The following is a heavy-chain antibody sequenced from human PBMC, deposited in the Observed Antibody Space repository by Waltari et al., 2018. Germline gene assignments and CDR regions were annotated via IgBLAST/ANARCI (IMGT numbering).Heavy chain of an antibody. CDR1: RDAVTEHY. CDR2: VNPSGGGT. Sequence: LVQSGAEVMKPGASVRVSCKASRDAVTEHYIHWVRQAPGQGLEWMGWVNPSGGGTNYAQRFAGRITVTWDAAITTAYMEFSRLTSGDTAVYFCAREYCGGDCRLFDYWGQGTPVTVSS. J-gene: IGHJ4*02. V-gene: IGHV1-2*02. D-gene: IGHD2-21*02. CDR3: AREYCGGDCRLFDY.